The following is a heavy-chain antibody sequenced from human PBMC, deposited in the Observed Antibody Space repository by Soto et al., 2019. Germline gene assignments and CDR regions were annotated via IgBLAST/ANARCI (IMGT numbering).Heavy chain of an antibody. V-gene: IGHV1-69*02. CDR3: ARGCVGYQRPGMDV. CDR1: GGTFSSYP. D-gene: IGHD2-2*01. Sequence: QVQLVQSGAEVKKPGSSVKVSCKASGGTFSSYPISWVGQAPGQGLEWMGRIIPHLGIANYAQKFQGRVTISAAKCPSTAYMALSSVRCEDTAVYYCARGCVGYQRPGMDVWGQENTVTVSS. CDR2: IIPHLGIA. J-gene: IGHJ6*02.